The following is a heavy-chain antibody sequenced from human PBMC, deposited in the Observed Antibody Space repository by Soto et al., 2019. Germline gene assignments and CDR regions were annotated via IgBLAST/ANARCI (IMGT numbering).Heavy chain of an antibody. CDR3: ARSSRYYMDV. J-gene: IGHJ6*03. CDR2: ISSNGGST. CDR1: GFTFSDFW. D-gene: IGHD2-2*01. Sequence: GGSLRLSCAASGFTFSDFWMTWVRQAPGKGLEYVSAISSNGGSTYYANSVKGRFTISRDNSKNTLYLQMGSLRAEDMAVYYCARSSRYYMDVWGKGTTVTVSS. V-gene: IGHV3-64*01.